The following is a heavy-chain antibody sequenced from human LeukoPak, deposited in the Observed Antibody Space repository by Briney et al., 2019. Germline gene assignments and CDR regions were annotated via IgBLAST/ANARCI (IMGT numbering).Heavy chain of an antibody. Sequence: PSETLSLTCTVSGGSLSDYFWTWMRQPPGKGLEWIGHITYSGDTNYNPSPKSRLSMSIDTSRRHFSLRLSSVSTADTAVYYCARARSEGVPAGILHDSWGQGTLVIVSS. D-gene: IGHD2-2*01. CDR1: GGSLSDYF. CDR2: ITYSGDT. J-gene: IGHJ4*02. V-gene: IGHV4-59*01. CDR3: ARARSEGVPAGILHDS.